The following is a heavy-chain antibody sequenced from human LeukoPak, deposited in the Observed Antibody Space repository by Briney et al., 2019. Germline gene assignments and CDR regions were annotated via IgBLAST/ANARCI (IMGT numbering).Heavy chain of an antibody. CDR1: GYTFTSYY. J-gene: IGHJ6*02. V-gene: IGHV1-69*13. CDR3: AKSGAAMIVVEYYYGMDV. CDR2: IIPIFGTA. Sequence: GASVKVSCKASGYTFTSYYMHWVRQAPGQGLEWMGGIIPIFGTANYAQKFQGRVTITADESTSTAYMELSSLRSEDTAVYYCAKSGAAMIVVEYYYGMDVWGQGTTVTVSS. D-gene: IGHD3-22*01.